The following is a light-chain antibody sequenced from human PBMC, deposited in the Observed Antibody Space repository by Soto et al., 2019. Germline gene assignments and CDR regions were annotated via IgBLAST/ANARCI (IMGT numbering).Light chain of an antibody. CDR3: SSYTTSNTLV. J-gene: IGLJ2*01. CDR2: DVP. CDR1: SSDVGAYNF. Sequence: QSVLTQPASVSGSPGQSITISCTGTSSDVGAYNFVYWYQKHPGKAPKLMIYDVPNRPSGVSSRFSGSKSGNTASLAISGLQADDEADYYCSSYTTSNTLVFGGGTKLTVL. V-gene: IGLV2-14*03.